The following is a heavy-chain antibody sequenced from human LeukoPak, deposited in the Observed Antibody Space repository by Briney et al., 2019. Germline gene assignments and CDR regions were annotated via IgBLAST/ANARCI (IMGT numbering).Heavy chain of an antibody. CDR2: ISWNSKNI. V-gene: IGHV3-9*01. D-gene: IGHD3-22*01. Sequence: GGSLRLSCAASGFTFDDYAMFWVRQAPGKGLEWVSGISWNSKNIVYAASVKGRFTISRDNAKNSLYLQMNSLRAEDTAFYYCAKGNRDSSGFYYYYGMDVWGQGTTVTVSS. CDR3: AKGNRDSSGFYYYYGMDV. J-gene: IGHJ6*02. CDR1: GFTFDDYA.